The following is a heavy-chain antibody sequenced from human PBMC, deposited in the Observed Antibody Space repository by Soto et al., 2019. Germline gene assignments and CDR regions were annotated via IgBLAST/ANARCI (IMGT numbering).Heavy chain of an antibody. Sequence: GGSLRLSCAASGFSFRSYEMHWVRQAPGKGLEWISYITSSGSTRYYAGSVRGRFTISRDNAKNSLYLQMNSLSDEDTAIYFCARDRGSFGFDYWGQGTLVTVSS. CDR2: ITSSGSTR. CDR1: GFSFRSYE. V-gene: IGHV3-48*03. D-gene: IGHD1-26*01. J-gene: IGHJ4*02. CDR3: ARDRGSFGFDY.